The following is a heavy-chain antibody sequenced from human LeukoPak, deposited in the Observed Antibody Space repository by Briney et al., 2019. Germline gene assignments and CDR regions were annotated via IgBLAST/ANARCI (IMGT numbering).Heavy chain of an antibody. Sequence: AGGSLRLSCAASGFTFSSYEMNWVRQAPGKGLEWVSYISSSGSTIYYADSVKGRFTISRVNAKNSLYLQMNSLRAEDTAVYYCARDRGYSSGWFDYWGQGTLVTVSS. CDR3: ARDRGYSSGWFDY. D-gene: IGHD6-19*01. CDR2: ISSSGSTI. V-gene: IGHV3-48*03. J-gene: IGHJ4*02. CDR1: GFTFSSYE.